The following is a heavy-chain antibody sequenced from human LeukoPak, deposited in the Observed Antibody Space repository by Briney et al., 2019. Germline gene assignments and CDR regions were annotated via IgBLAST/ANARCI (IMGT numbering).Heavy chain of an antibody. V-gene: IGHV7-4-1*02. CDR2: INTNTGNP. J-gene: IGHJ6*03. CDR3: ASYSSGWYYYYYYMDV. CDR1: GYTFTSYA. D-gene: IGHD6-19*01. Sequence: ASVKVSCKASGYTFTSYAMNWVRQAPGQGLGWMGWINTNTGNPTYAQGFTGRFVFSLDTSVSTAYLQISSLKAEDTAVYYCASYSSGWYYYYYYMDVWGKGTTVTVSS.